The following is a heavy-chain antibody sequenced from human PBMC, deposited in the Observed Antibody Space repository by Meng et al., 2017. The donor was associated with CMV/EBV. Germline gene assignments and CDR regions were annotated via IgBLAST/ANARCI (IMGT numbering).Heavy chain of an antibody. D-gene: IGHD2-8*01. CDR1: GFTFSSYW. J-gene: IGHJ4*02. V-gene: IGHV3-7*01. CDR3: AGDSGRMNY. CDR2: IKQDGSEK. Sequence: GESLKISCAASGFTFSSYWMSWVRQAPGKGLEWVANIKQDGSEKYYVDSVKGRFTISRDNGKNSVYLQMNSLRAEDTAVYYCAGDSGRMNYWGQGTLVTVSS.